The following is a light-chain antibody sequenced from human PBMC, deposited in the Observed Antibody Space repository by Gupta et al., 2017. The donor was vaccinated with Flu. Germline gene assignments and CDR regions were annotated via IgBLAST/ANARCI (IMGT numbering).Light chain of an antibody. V-gene: IGLV1-40*01. CDR3: HSYDSILGRPV. Sequence: QSVLTQPPSVSGPPGPRVTIPCTGSSSNIGSGYNVQWYQQLPGAAPKLLIYGSSDRPSGVPDRFSGSKSGTSASLAITGLQAEDEADYYCHSYDSILGRPVFGGGTKLTVL. J-gene: IGLJ3*02. CDR1: SSNIGSGYN. CDR2: GSS.